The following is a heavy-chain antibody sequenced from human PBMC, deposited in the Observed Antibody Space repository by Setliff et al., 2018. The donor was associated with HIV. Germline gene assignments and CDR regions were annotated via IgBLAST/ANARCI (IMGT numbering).Heavy chain of an antibody. CDR2: INHSGST. CDR1: NGSFSGYY. J-gene: IGHJ4*02. CDR3: AAWGPRYSYAPYFFDS. D-gene: IGHD5-18*01. V-gene: IGHV4-34*01. Sequence: ETLSLTCAVYNGSFSGYYWTWIRQPPGKGLEWIGEINHSGSTNYSPSLKGRVTISVDASRNQFSLRLSSVTAADTAVYYCAAWGPRYSYAPYFFDSWGQGTLVTVSS.